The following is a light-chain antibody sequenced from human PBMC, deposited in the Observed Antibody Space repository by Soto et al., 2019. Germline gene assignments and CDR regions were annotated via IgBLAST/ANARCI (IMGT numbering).Light chain of an antibody. CDR1: SSNIGGNS. CDR3: AAWDDSLKGRV. CDR2: SNN. V-gene: IGLV1-44*01. J-gene: IGLJ1*01. Sequence: VLTQPPSASGTPGQRVTISCSGSSSNIGGNSVNWYQQLPGTAPKLLIYSNNQRPSGVPDRFSGSKSGTSASLAISGLQSEDEADYYCAAWDDSLKGRVFGTGTKLTVL.